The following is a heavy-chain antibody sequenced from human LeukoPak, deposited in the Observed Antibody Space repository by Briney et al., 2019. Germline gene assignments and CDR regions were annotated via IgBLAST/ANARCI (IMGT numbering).Heavy chain of an antibody. CDR3: ASQYYYDSSGYYVDY. Sequence: SETLSLTCAVYGGSFSGYYWSWIRQPPGKGLEWIGEINHSGSTIYNPSLKSRVTISVDTSKNQFSLKLSSVTAADTAVYYCASQYYYDSSGYYVDYWGQGTLVTVSS. V-gene: IGHV4-34*01. CDR1: GGSFSGYY. D-gene: IGHD3-22*01. J-gene: IGHJ4*02. CDR2: INHSGST.